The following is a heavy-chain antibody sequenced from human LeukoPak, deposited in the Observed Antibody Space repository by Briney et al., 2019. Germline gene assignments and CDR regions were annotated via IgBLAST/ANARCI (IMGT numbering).Heavy chain of an antibody. V-gene: IGHV4-34*01. CDR2: INHSGST. J-gene: IGHJ4*02. D-gene: IGHD2-15*01. CDR3: ARGFRIVSRFDY. CDR1: GGSFSGYY. Sequence: SETLSLTCAVYGGSFSGYYRSWIRQPPGKGLEWIGEINHSGSTNYNPSLKSRVTISVDTSKNQFSLKLSSVTAADTAVYYCARGFRIVSRFDYWGQGTLVTVSS.